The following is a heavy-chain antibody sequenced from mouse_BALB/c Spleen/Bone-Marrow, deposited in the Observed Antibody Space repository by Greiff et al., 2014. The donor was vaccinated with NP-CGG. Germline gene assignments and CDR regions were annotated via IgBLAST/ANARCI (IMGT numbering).Heavy chain of an antibody. Sequence: QVQLQQSGSVLVRPGASVKLSCKASGYTFTSSWMHWAKQRPGQGLEWIGDIHPNSGNTNYNEKFRGKATLTVDTSSNTAYVDLSSLTSEDSAVYYCARSDGFWCFDVWGAGTTVTVSS. D-gene: IGHD2-3*01. CDR3: ARSDGFWCFDV. V-gene: IGHV1S130*01. CDR1: GYTFTSSW. CDR2: IHPNSGNT. J-gene: IGHJ1*01.